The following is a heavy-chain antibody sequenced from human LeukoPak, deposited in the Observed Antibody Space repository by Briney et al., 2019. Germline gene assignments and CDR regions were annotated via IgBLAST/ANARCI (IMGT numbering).Heavy chain of an antibody. D-gene: IGHD1-26*01. CDR2: ISGSGGST. J-gene: IGHJ4*02. CDR3: ATLGAMATALDY. CDR1: GFIFDDYA. V-gene: IGHV3-23*01. Sequence: SGGSLRLSCAASGFIFDDYAMHWVRQAPGKGLEWVSAISGSGGSTYYADSVKGRFTISRDNSKNTLYLQMNSLRAEDTAVYYCATLGAMATALDYWGQGTLVTVSS.